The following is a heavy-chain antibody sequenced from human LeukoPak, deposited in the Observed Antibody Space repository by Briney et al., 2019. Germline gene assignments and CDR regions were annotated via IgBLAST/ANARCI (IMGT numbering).Heavy chain of an antibody. D-gene: IGHD2-2*01. CDR3: ARGINGHQFGTSAGGNWFDP. CDR1: GYTFTGYY. V-gene: IGHV1-2*02. Sequence: ASVKVSCKASGYTFTGYYMHWVRQAPGQGLEWMGWINPNSGGTNYAQKFQDRVTMTRDTSISTAYMELSRLRSDDTAVYYCARGINGHQFGTSAGGNWFDPWGQGTLVTVSS. J-gene: IGHJ5*02. CDR2: INPNSGGT.